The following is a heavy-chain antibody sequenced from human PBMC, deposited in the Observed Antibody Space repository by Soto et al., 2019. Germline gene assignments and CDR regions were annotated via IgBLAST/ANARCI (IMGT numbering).Heavy chain of an antibody. CDR2: IYYSGST. J-gene: IGHJ5*02. CDR1: GGSISRGDYY. V-gene: IGHV4-30-4*01. Sequence: PSETLSHPCTGSGGSISRGDYYWSWIRQPPGKGLEWIGYIYYSGSTYYNPSLKSRVMISVDTSRNQFSLKLNSLTAADRAVYFCARGFTVFCPIRRFWFAPWGQGTLVTVSS. CDR3: ARGFTVFCPIRRFWFAP. D-gene: IGHD3-3*01.